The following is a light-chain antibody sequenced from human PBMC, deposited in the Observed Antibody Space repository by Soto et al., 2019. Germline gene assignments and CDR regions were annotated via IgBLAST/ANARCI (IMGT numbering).Light chain of an antibody. CDR3: SSYTISSTYV. CDR2: EAT. V-gene: IGLV2-14*02. Sequence: QSALTQPASVSGSPGQSITISCTGTSSDVGGYDLVSWYQHHPGKVPKLIIYEATKWPSGVSHRFSGSKSGNTASLTISGLQAEDEGDYYCSSYTISSTYVFGTGTKLTVL. CDR1: SSDVGGYDL. J-gene: IGLJ1*01.